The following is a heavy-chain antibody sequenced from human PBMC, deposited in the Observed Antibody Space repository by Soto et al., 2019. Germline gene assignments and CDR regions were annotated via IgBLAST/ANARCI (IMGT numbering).Heavy chain of an antibody. Sequence: QVQLVQSGAEVKKPGSSVKVSCKASGGTFSSYAISWVRQAPGQGLEWMGGIIPISETTNYAQKFQGRVTITADESKSTAYIELSSLRSADTAVYYCARSQGSSTSLEIYYYYYYGMDVWGQGTTVTVSS. V-gene: IGHV1-69*01. CDR2: IIPISETT. CDR1: GGTFSSYA. D-gene: IGHD2-2*01. CDR3: ARSQGSSTSLEIYYYYYYGMDV. J-gene: IGHJ6*02.